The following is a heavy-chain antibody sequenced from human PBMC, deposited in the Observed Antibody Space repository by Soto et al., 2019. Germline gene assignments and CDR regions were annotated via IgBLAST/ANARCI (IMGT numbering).Heavy chain of an antibody. V-gene: IGHV4-34*01. CDR1: GGFVNSGSYY. CDR2: MSHSGGT. CDR3: ARVERGTATTVVDAFDI. J-gene: IGHJ3*02. D-gene: IGHD1-1*01. Sequence: SETLSLTCAVYGGFVNSGSYYWSWIRQPPGKGLEWIGEMSHSGGTHFNPPLKSRVTISVDTSKNQFSLKMSSVTAADTALYYCARVERGTATTVVDAFDIWGPGTMVTVSS.